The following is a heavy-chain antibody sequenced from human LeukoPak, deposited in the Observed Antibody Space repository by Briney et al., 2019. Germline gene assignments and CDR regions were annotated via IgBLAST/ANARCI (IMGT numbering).Heavy chain of an antibody. CDR2: ISAYNGNT. Sequence: ASVKVSYKASGYTFTSYGISWVRQAPGQGLEWMGWISAYNGNTNYAQKLQGRVTMTTDTSTSTAYMELRSLRSDDTAVYYCARVGTYYNSSGYYYVQNAFDIWGQGTMVTVSS. D-gene: IGHD3-22*01. CDR1: GYTFTSYG. V-gene: IGHV1-18*01. J-gene: IGHJ3*02. CDR3: ARVGTYYNSSGYYYVQNAFDI.